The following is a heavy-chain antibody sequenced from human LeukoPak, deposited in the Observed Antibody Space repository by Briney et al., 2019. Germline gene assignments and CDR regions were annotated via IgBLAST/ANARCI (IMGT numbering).Heavy chain of an antibody. CDR3: AKEEMATISPGYYYYMDV. J-gene: IGHJ6*03. Sequence: GGSLRLSCAASGFTFSSYGMSWVRQAPGKGLEWVSAISGSGGSTYYADSVKGRFTISRDNSKNTLYLQMNSLRAEDTAVYYCAKEEMATISPGYYYYMDVWGKGTTVTVSS. D-gene: IGHD5-24*01. V-gene: IGHV3-23*01. CDR1: GFTFSSYG. CDR2: ISGSGGST.